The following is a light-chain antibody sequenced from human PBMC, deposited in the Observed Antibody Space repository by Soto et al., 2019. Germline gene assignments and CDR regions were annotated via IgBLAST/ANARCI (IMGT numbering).Light chain of an antibody. CDR2: DAS. CDR1: QSVSGW. V-gene: IGKV1-33*01. CDR3: QQYDNLPIT. J-gene: IGKJ5*01. Sequence: IQMTHSPSTLSASVGDTVTVTWRASQSVSGWLAWYQQKPGKAPKLLIYDASNLETGVPSRFSGSGSGTDFTFTISGLQPEDIATYYCQQYDNLPITFGQGTRLEIK.